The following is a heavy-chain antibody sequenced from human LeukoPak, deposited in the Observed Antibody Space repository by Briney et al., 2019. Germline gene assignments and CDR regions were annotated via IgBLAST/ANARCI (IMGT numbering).Heavy chain of an antibody. CDR1: GFTFSGYG. CDR3: SLVGIAAATAHLDY. J-gene: IGHJ4*02. CDR2: IRYDGSNK. Sequence: GGSLRLSCAASGFTFSGYGMHWVRQAPGKGLEWVAFIRYDGSNKYYADSVKGRFTISRDNSKNTLYLQMNSLRAEDTAVYYCSLVGIAAATAHLDYWGQGTLVTVSS. V-gene: IGHV3-30*02. D-gene: IGHD6-13*01.